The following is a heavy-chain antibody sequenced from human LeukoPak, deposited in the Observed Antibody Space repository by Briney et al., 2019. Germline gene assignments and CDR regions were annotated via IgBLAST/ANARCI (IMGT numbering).Heavy chain of an antibody. D-gene: IGHD3-10*01. V-gene: IGHV4-39*07. CDR3: ARLKPARGFTMVRGAAAFDI. CDR2: IYYSGST. J-gene: IGHJ3*02. Sequence: SETLSLTCTVSGGSISSSSYYWGWIRQPPGKGLEWIGSIYYSGSTYYNPSLKSRVTISVDTSKNQFSLKLSSVTAADTAVYYCARLKPARGFTMVRGAAAFDIWGQGTMVTVSS. CDR1: GGSISSSSYY.